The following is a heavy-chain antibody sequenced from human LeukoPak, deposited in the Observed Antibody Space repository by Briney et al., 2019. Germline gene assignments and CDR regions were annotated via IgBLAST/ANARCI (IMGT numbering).Heavy chain of an antibody. CDR2: IYSGGST. D-gene: IGHD2-15*01. CDR1: GFTVSSNY. J-gene: IGHJ4*02. CDR3: ARVGRYCSGGSCYSRGYYFDY. V-gene: IGHV3-66*02. Sequence: GGSLRLSRAAPGFTVSSNYMSWVRQAPGKGLEWVSVIYSGGSTYYADSVKGRFTISRDNSKNTLYLQMNSLRAEDTAVYYCARVGRYCSGGSCYSRGYYFDYWGQGTLVTVSS.